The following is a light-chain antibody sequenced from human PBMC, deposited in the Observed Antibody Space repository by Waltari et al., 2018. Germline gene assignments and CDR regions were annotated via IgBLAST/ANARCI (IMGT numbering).Light chain of an antibody. Sequence: QSALTQPASVSGSPGQSITIFCTGTSSDVGGYDYVSWYQKHPGKAPKLMIYDVRTRPSGVSNRFSGSKSGNTASLTISGLQAEDEADYYCGSYTSSSTLVFGTGTKVTVL. CDR3: GSYTSSSTLV. CDR1: SSDVGGYDY. CDR2: DVR. J-gene: IGLJ1*01. V-gene: IGLV2-14*03.